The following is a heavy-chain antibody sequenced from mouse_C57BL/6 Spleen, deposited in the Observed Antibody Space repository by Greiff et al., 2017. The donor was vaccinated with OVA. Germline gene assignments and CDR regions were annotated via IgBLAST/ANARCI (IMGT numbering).Heavy chain of an antibody. V-gene: IGHV1-52*01. CDR3: ARNYGSSRAMDY. CDR2: IDPSDSET. Sequence: QVQLQQPGAELVRPGSSVKLSCKASGYTFTSYWMHWVKQRPIQGLEWIGNIDPSDSETPYNQKFKDKATLTVDKSSSTAYMQLSSLTSEDSAVYYCARNYGSSRAMDYWGQGTSVTVSS. J-gene: IGHJ4*01. D-gene: IGHD1-1*01. CDR1: GYTFTSYW.